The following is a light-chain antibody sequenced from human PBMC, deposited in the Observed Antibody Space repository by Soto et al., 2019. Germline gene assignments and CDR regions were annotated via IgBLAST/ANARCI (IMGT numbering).Light chain of an antibody. CDR1: SSDVGGYKY. V-gene: IGLV2-14*01. Sequence: QSALTQPASVSGSPGQSITISCTGSSSDVGGYKYVSWYQQHPGKAPKLMIYEVSNRPSGVSNRFSGSKSGNTASLTISGLQDEDEAYYYCNSYTSSNTRLFGGGIKLTVL. J-gene: IGLJ2*01. CDR2: EVS. CDR3: NSYTSSNTRL.